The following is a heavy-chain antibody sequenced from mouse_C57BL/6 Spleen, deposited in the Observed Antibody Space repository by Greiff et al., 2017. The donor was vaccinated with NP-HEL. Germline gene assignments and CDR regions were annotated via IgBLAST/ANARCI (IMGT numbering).Heavy chain of an antibody. Sequence: QVQLQQSGAELVRPGASVKLSCKASGYTFTDYYINWVKQRPGQGLEWIARIYPGSGNTYYNEKFKGKATLTAEKSSSTAYMQLSSLTSEDSAVYFCARVGGLPHYYAMDYWGQGTSVTVSS. CDR1: GYTFTDYY. J-gene: IGHJ4*01. CDR3: ARVGGLPHYYAMDY. CDR2: IYPGSGNT. V-gene: IGHV1-76*01. D-gene: IGHD2-4*01.